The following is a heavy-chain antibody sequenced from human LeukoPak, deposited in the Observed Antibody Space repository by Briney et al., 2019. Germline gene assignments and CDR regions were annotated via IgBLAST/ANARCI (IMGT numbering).Heavy chain of an antibody. CDR2: INSDGRNT. CDR1: GFTFSSYW. V-gene: IGHV3-74*01. D-gene: IGHD1-26*01. CDR3: ARDDNRVGASFDY. Sequence: GGSLRLSCAAAGFTFSSYWMHWVRQAPGKGVVWVSRINSDGRNTNYADSVKGRFTISRDSAKNTLYLQMNSLRAEDTAVYYCARDDNRVGASFDYWGQGTLVTVSS. J-gene: IGHJ4*02.